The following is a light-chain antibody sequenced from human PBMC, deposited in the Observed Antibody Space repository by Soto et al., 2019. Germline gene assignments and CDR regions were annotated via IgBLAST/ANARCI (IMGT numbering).Light chain of an antibody. Sequence: QSVLTQPPSASGSPGQSVAISCTGTSSDVGGYNYVSWYQQHPGKAPKLMIYEVNKRPSGVPDRLSGFKYGNTASLTVSGLQAEDEADYYCSSYAGNSRYVFGTGTKVTVL. CDR2: EVN. V-gene: IGLV2-8*01. CDR3: SSYAGNSRYV. J-gene: IGLJ1*01. CDR1: SSDVGGYNY.